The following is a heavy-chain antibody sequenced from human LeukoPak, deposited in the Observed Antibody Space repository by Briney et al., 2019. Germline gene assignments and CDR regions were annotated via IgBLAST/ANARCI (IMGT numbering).Heavy chain of an antibody. CDR2: MNPKSGNT. J-gene: IGHJ3*02. CDR1: GYTFTRYD. Sequence: EASVTVSCKASGYTFTRYDINWVRQATGQGLEWMGWMNPKSGNTGHAQKFQGRVTMTEDTSTDTAYMELSSLRSEDTAVYYCATQYSKPNAFDIWGQGTMVTVSS. D-gene: IGHD2-15*01. V-gene: IGHV1-8*01. CDR3: ATQYSKPNAFDI.